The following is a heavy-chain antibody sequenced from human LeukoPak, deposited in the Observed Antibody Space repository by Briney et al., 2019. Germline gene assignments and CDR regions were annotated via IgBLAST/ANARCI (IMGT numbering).Heavy chain of an antibody. CDR2: INHSGST. D-gene: IGHD3-10*01. CDR1: GVSFSGYY. V-gene: IGHV4-34*01. J-gene: IGHJ6*03. CDR3: ARLLAGVRGFHYYYMDV. Sequence: SGTLSLTCAVYGVSFSGYYWSWIRQPPGKGLEWIGEINHSGSTNYNPSPKSRVTISVDTSKNQISLKLSSVTAADTAVYYCARLLAGVRGFHYYYMDVWGKGTTVNISS.